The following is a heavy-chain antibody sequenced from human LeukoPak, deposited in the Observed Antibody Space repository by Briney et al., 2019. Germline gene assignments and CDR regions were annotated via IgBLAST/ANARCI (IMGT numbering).Heavy chain of an antibody. CDR2: ISGSGGST. Sequence: GGSLRLSCAASGFNFSNYAMSWVRQAPGKGLEWVSAISGSGGSTYYADSVKGRFTISRDNSKNTLYLQMNSLRAEDTAVYYCAKATDFWSGYYTPNYWGQGTLVTVSS. V-gene: IGHV3-23*01. J-gene: IGHJ4*02. CDR3: AKATDFWSGYYTPNY. CDR1: GFNFSNYA. D-gene: IGHD3-3*01.